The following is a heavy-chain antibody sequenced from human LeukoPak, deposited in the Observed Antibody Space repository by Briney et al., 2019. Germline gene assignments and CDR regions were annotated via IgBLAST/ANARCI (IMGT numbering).Heavy chain of an antibody. CDR3: ARQPAGSWFDP. D-gene: IGHD1-14*01. CDR1: GGSIGTYY. V-gene: IGHV4-4*09. CDR2: IYTSGGT. J-gene: IGHJ5*02. Sequence: PSETLSLTCTVSGGSIGTYYWSWIRQPPGKGLEWIGYIYTSGGTNYNPSLKSRVTISVDTSKNQFSLRLTSVTAADTAVYYCARQPAGSWFDPWGPGTLVTVSS.